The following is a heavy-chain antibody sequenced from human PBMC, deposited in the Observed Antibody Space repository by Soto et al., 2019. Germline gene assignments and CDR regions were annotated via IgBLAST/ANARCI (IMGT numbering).Heavy chain of an antibody. D-gene: IGHD2-2*01. CDR1: GFSLSTTAEG. CDR2: IYLDDDE. J-gene: IGHJ4*02. CDR3: AHGSCSSADCYPNPYLDY. V-gene: IGHV2-5*02. Sequence: QITLKESGPTLVKPTQTLTLTCTFSGFSLSTTAEGVGWIRQPPGKALEWLALIYLDDDERYSPSLKSRRTIHKDTSKNQVVLTMTNVDPVDTATYYCAHGSCSSADCYPNPYLDYWGQGILVTVSS.